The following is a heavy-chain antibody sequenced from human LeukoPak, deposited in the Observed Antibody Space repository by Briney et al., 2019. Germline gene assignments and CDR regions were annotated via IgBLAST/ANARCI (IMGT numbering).Heavy chain of an antibody. CDR3: TKRPVVVITTPYFDY. D-gene: IGHD3-22*01. V-gene: IGHV3-23*01. CDR1: GFTFSSYA. J-gene: IGHJ4*02. CDR2: ISGSGTST. Sequence: GGSLRLSCAASGFTFSSYAMSWVRQAPGKGLEWVSTISGSGTSTYYSASVKGRFTISRDNSKNTLYLQMNSLRAEDTAVYYCTKRPVVVITTPYFDYWGQGPLFTVSS.